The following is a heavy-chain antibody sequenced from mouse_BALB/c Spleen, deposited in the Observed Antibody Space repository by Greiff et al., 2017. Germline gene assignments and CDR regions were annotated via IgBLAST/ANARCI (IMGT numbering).Heavy chain of an antibody. CDR3: ARGHYYGSSSDY. J-gene: IGHJ2*01. V-gene: IGHV1-7*01. Sequence: VQLMESGAELAKPGASVKMSCKASGYTFTSYWMHWVKQRPGQGLEWIGYINPSTGYTEYNQKFKDKATLTADKSSSTAYMQLSSLTSEDSAVYYCARGHYYGSSSDYWGQGTTLTVSS. CDR2: INPSTGYT. CDR1: GYTFTSYW. D-gene: IGHD1-1*01.